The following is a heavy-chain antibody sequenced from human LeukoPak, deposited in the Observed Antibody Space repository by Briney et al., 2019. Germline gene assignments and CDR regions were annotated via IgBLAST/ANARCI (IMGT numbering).Heavy chain of an antibody. CDR1: GGSISSSNCY. D-gene: IGHD3-22*01. Sequence: SSETLSLTCTVSGGSISSSNCYWGWIRQPPGKGLEWIGSIYYSGSTYYNPSLKSRVTISVDTPKNQFSLKLSSVTAADTAVYYCARLPYPYDSSGSPPLDYWGQGTLVTVSS. CDR2: IYYSGST. V-gene: IGHV4-39*01. CDR3: ARLPYPYDSSGSPPLDY. J-gene: IGHJ4*02.